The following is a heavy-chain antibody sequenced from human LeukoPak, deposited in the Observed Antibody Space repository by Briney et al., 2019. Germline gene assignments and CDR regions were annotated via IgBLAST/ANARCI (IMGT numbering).Heavy chain of an antibody. Sequence: GGSLRLSCVASGFTFSRHDMNWVRQAPGKGLEWVAVISYDGSNKYYADSVKGRFTISRGNSKNTLYLQMNSLRTEDTAAYYCAKGVSSSWSNDAFDIWGQGTMVTVSS. V-gene: IGHV3-30*18. CDR3: AKGVSSSWSNDAFDI. CDR1: GFTFSRHD. D-gene: IGHD6-13*01. J-gene: IGHJ3*02. CDR2: ISYDGSNK.